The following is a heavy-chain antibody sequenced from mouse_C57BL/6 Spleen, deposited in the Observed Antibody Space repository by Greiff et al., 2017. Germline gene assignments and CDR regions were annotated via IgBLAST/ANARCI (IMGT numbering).Heavy chain of an antibody. V-gene: IGHV7-3*01. CDR1: GFTFTDYY. CDR3: ARYLDYDVNYYAMDY. CDR2: IRNKANGYTT. D-gene: IGHD2-4*01. Sequence: EVHLVESGGGLVQPGGSLSLSCAASGFTFTDYYMSWVRQPPGKALEWLGFIRNKANGYTTEYSASVKGRFTISRDNSQSLLYLQMNALRAEDSATYYCARYLDYDVNYYAMDYWGQGTSVTVSS. J-gene: IGHJ4*01.